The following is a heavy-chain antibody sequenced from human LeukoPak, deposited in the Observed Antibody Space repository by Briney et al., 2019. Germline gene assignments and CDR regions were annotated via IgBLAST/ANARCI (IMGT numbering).Heavy chain of an antibody. CDR1: RFTFSSYS. V-gene: IGHV3-21*01. CDR3: AGSDTTGYIPREWDYWHFDL. J-gene: IGHJ2*01. D-gene: IGHD1-1*01. CDR2: ISSGSSYK. Sequence: GGSLRLSCAAPRFTFSSYSMNWVRQAPGKGLEWVSSISSGSSYKYYADSVKGRFTISRDNAKNSLYLQMNSLRAEDTAVYYCAGSDTTGYIPREWDYWHFDLWGRGTLVSVSS.